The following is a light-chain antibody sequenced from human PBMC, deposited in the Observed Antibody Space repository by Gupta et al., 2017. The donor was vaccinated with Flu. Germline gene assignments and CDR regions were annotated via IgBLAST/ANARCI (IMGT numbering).Light chain of an antibody. J-gene: IGLJ2*01. V-gene: IGLV2-8*01. CDR2: EVN. CDR1: SSDIATYKY. Sequence: QSALTQPPSTSGPPGQSVAISCTGTSSDIATYKYVSWYQQHPGKAPKLIIYEVNKRPSGVPDRCSGSKYGNTASLTVTGLQADDEAYYYCCSNGGRRVFGGGTRLTVL. CDR3: CSNGGRRV.